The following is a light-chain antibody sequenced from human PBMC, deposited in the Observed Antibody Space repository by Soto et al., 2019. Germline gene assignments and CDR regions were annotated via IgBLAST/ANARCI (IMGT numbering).Light chain of an antibody. V-gene: IGKV3-11*01. CDR2: GTS. CDR1: QTVGNK. J-gene: IGKJ4*01. CDR3: QQRSNWPST. Sequence: LTQPPSSRRTSHRERVTLSCRASQTVGNKLAWYQQRPGQPPRLLIYGTSTRDTGVPTRFSGSGSGTDFTLTISSLEPEDFAVYYCQQRSNWPSTFGGGTKVDIK.